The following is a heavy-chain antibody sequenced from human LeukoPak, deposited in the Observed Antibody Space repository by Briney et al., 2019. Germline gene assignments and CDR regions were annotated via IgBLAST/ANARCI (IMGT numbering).Heavy chain of an antibody. V-gene: IGHV3-21*01. D-gene: IGHD2-15*01. CDR3: ARDGTYCSGGSCYSAGWFDP. J-gene: IGHJ5*02. CDR2: ISSSSSYI. CDR1: GFTFNSHA. Sequence: GGSLRLSCAAYGFTFNSHAMSWVRQIPGKGLEWVSSISSSSSYIYYADSVKGRFTISRDNAKNSLYLQMNSLRAEDTAVYYCARDGTYCSGGSCYSAGWFDPWGQGTLVTVSS.